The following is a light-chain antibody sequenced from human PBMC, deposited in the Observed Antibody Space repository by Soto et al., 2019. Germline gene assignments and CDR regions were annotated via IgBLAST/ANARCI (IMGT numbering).Light chain of an antibody. J-gene: IGKJ2*01. CDR2: DAS. CDR3: QQYKTYSYT. Sequence: DIQMTQSPSTLSASVGDRVTITCRASQSISNWLAWYQQRPGEAPKLLMYDASTLENWVPSRFSGSGSGTEFTLTISGLRPDDFATYYCQQYKTYSYTFGQGTKLEIK. CDR1: QSISNW. V-gene: IGKV1-5*01.